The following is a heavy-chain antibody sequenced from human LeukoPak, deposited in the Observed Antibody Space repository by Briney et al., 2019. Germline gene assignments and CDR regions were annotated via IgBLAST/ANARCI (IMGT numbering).Heavy chain of an antibody. CDR1: GGSISSSSYY. V-gene: IGHV4-39*01. J-gene: IGHJ3*01. CDR2: IYYSGST. CDR3: ARHGLITIFGVVNRSWFDP. D-gene: IGHD3-3*01. Sequence: SETLSLTCTVSGGSISSSSYYWVWIRQPPGKGLEWIGSIYYSGSTYYNPSLKSRVTISVDTSKNQFSLKLSSVTAADTAVYYCARHGLITIFGVVNRSWFDPWGQGTMVTVSS.